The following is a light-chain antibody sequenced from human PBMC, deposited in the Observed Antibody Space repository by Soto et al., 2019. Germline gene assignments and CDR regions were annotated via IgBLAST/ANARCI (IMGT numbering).Light chain of an antibody. CDR3: TSYTTSRSTDV. V-gene: IGLV2-14*01. Sequence: QSALTQPASVSGSPGQSITISCTGTSSDVGDYNYVSWYQQHPGKAPKLMIFEVSNRPSGVSNRFSGSKSGNTASLTISGLQAEDDADYYCTSYTTSRSTDVFGTGTKLTVL. CDR2: EVS. J-gene: IGLJ1*01. CDR1: SSDVGDYNY.